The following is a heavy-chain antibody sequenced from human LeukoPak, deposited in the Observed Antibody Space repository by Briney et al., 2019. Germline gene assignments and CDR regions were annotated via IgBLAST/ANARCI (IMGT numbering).Heavy chain of an antibody. D-gene: IGHD3-22*01. CDR2: ISGSGDST. Sequence: GGSLRLSCAASGFTFSSYEMNWVRQAPGKGLEWVSAISGSGDSTYSGASARGRFTISRDNSNHTVFLQMKSLRAEDTAVYYCAKEKDSSGFFDYWGQGALVTVSS. J-gene: IGHJ4*02. V-gene: IGHV3-23*01. CDR1: GFTFSSYE. CDR3: AKEKDSSGFFDY.